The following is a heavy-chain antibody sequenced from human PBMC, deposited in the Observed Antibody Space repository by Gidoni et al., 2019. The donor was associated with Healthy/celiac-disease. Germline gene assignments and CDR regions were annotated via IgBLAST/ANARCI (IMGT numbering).Heavy chain of an antibody. CDR2: ISYDGSNT. J-gene: IGHJ5*02. Sequence: QVQLVESGGGVVQPGRSLGLSCAASGFTFSSYALPWVRQAPGKGLEWVAVISYDGSNTYYADSVKGRFTISRDNSKNTLYLQMNSLRAEDTAVYYCARDFVPHDYGDYVFPPTNWFDPWGQGTLVTVSS. V-gene: IGHV3-30-3*01. D-gene: IGHD4-17*01. CDR1: GFTFSSYA. CDR3: ARDFVPHDYGDYVFPPTNWFDP.